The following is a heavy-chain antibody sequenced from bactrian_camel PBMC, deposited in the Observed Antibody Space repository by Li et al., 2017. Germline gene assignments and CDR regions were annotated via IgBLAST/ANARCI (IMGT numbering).Heavy chain of an antibody. Sequence: HVQLVESGGGSVQAGGSLRLSCVASGDTIGRYCMGWFRRIPDKEREGVAGIESDGSTSYADSVKGRFTISQDSAKNTVYLQMGSLRPEDSAMYYCAASVGKTFCSAAYFLSGLRPVFGSWGQGTQVTVS. J-gene: IGHJ6*01. CDR3: AASVGKTFCSAAYFLSGLRPVFGS. D-gene: IGHD2*01. CDR2: IESDGST. CDR1: GDTIGRYC. V-gene: IGHV3S9*01.